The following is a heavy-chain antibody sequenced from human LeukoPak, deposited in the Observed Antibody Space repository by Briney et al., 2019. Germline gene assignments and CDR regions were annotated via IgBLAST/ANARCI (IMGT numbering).Heavy chain of an antibody. D-gene: IGHD3-10*01. V-gene: IGHV4-61*02. CDR2: IYSGGNT. Sequence: PSETLSLTCTVSGGSISSGSYYWSWIRQPAGKGLEWIASIYSGGNTFYNPSLKSRVTISVDTSKNHFSLKLSSVTAADTAVYYWGREQTSFGSGIYPYFDYGAQGILVPVSS. CDR1: GGSISSGSYY. J-gene: IGHJ4*02. CDR3: GREQTSFGSGIYPYFDY.